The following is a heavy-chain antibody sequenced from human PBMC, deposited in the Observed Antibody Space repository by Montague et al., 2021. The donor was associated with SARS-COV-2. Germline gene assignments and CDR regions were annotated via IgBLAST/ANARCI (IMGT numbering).Heavy chain of an antibody. Sequence: SETLSLTCAVYGGSFSGYWWTWIRQSPGKGPEWIGGINDSGTTKYNPSLKSRVTISVDTSKNQFSLDLTSVTVADTAVYYCARGAPGYWGQGTLVTVSS. J-gene: IGHJ4*02. CDR1: GGSFSGYW. V-gene: IGHV4-34*01. CDR2: INDSGTT. CDR3: ARGAPGY.